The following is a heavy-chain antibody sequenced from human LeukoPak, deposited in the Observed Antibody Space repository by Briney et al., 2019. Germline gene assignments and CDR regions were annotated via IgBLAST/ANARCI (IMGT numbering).Heavy chain of an antibody. CDR2: IKQDGSEK. CDR1: GFTFSSYA. CDR3: ARGDYSNYEAMYYFDY. D-gene: IGHD4-11*01. J-gene: IGHJ4*02. V-gene: IGHV3-7*01. Sequence: PGGSLRLSCAASGFTFSSYAMSWVRQAPGKGLEWVANIKQDGSEKYYVDSVKGRFTISRDNAKNSLYLQMNSLRAEDTAVYYCARGDYSNYEAMYYFDYWGQGTLVTVSS.